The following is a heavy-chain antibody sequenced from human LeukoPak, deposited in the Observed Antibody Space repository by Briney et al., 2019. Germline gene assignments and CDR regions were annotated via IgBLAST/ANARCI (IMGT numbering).Heavy chain of an antibody. J-gene: IGHJ5*02. CDR2: IIPIFVTA. V-gene: IGHV1-69*05. Sequence: SVKVSCKASGGTFSSYAISWVRQAPGQGLEWMGGIIPIFVTANYAQKFQGRVTITTDESTSTAYMELSSLRSEDTAVYYCARDYGRTSSSNWFDPWGQGTLVTVSS. CDR1: GGTFSSYA. D-gene: IGHD2-2*01. CDR3: ARDYGRTSSSNWFDP.